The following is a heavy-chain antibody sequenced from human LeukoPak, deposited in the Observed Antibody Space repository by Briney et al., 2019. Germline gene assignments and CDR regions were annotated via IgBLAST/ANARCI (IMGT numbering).Heavy chain of an antibody. CDR2: ISGSGDDT. CDR3: ASSCSSTSCYTGFDY. V-gene: IGHV3-23*01. J-gene: IGHJ4*02. CDR1: EFAFSSYT. D-gene: IGHD2-2*02. Sequence: GGSLRLSCGAFEFAFSSYTMSWVRQAPGKGLEWVSGISGSGDDTYYADSVKGRFIISRDNSEKILSLQMNSLRAEDTAVYYCASSCSSTSCYTGFDYWGQGTLVTVSS.